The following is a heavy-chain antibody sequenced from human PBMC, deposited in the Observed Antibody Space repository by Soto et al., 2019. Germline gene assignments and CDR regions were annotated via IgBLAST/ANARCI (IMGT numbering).Heavy chain of an antibody. Sequence: PSATLSLPCTVSGGSISNYYWSWIRQPAGKGLEWIGRIYTGGSTNYNPSLKSRVTMSTDTSKNQFSLRLTSVTAADTAVYYCARASVGPPGGGSWIMPFDYWGQGALVTVSS. CDR1: GGSISNYY. J-gene: IGHJ4*02. D-gene: IGHD2-15*01. V-gene: IGHV4-4*07. CDR2: IYTGGST. CDR3: ARASVGPPGGGSWIMPFDY.